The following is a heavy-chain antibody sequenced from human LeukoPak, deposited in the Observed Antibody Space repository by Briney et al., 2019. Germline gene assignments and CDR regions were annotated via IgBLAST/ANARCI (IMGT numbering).Heavy chain of an antibody. V-gene: IGHV1-69*04. CDR1: GGTFSSYA. CDR3: ARGRAATPYYYYYGMDV. Sequence: ASVKVSCKASGGTFSSYAIRWVRQAPGQGLEWMGRIIPILGIANYAQKFQGRVTITADKSTSTAYMELSSLRSEDTAVYYCARGRAATPYYYYYGMDVWGQGTTVTVSS. CDR2: IIPILGIA. J-gene: IGHJ6*02. D-gene: IGHD2-15*01.